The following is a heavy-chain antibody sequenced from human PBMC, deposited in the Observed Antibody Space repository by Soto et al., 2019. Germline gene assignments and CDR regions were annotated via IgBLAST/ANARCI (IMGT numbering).Heavy chain of an antibody. D-gene: IGHD3-10*01. CDR1: GDSNSSGYY. CDR2: IYHSGTT. V-gene: IGHV4-38-2*01. CDR3: ARGSWGVSYYYYYGMDV. Sequence: SETLSLTCAVSGDSNSSGYYWAWIRQPPGKGLEWIGSIYHSGTTYYNPSLKSRVTISVDTSKNQFSLKLSSVTAADTAVYYCARGSWGVSYYYYYGMDVWGQGTTVTVS. J-gene: IGHJ6*02.